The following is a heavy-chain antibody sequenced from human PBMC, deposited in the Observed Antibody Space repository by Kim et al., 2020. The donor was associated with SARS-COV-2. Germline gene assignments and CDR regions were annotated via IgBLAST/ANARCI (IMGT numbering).Heavy chain of an antibody. Sequence: SVKVSCKASGGTFSSYAISWVRQAPGQGLEWMGGIIPIFGTANYAQKFQGRVTITADESTSTAYMELSSLRSEDTAVYYCAIFTGDLGSGYYEYYYYGMDVWGQGTTVTVSS. J-gene: IGHJ6*02. CDR1: GGTFSSYA. V-gene: IGHV1-69*13. D-gene: IGHD3-3*01. CDR2: IIPIFGTA. CDR3: AIFTGDLGSGYYEYYYYGMDV.